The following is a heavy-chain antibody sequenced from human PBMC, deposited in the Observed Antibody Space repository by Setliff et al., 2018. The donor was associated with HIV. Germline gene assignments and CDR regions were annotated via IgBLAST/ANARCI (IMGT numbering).Heavy chain of an antibody. CDR2: ISDSGGAT. CDR3: TTNFYNFWSGYYDYFDF. Sequence: PGGSLRLSCAASGFTFSDYAMTWVRQPPGKGLEWVSAISDSGGATENADSVKGRFTISRDNSKKMLYLQVSSLKTEDTAIYYCTTNFYNFWSGYYDYFDFWGQGALVTVSS. D-gene: IGHD3-3*01. J-gene: IGHJ4*02. V-gene: IGHV3-23*01. CDR1: GFTFSDYA.